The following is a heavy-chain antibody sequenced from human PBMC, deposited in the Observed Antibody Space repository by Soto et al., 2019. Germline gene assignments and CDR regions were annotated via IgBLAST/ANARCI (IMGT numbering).Heavy chain of an antibody. CDR2: ISYDGSNK. CDR3: AKDRSYSYGSETYGMDV. Sequence: QVQLVESGGGVVQPGRSLRLSCAASGFTFSSYGMHWVRQAPGKGLEWVAVISYDGSNKYYADSGKGRFTISRDNSKNPLYLQMNSLRAEDTAVYYCAKDRSYSYGSETYGMDVWGQGTTVTVSS. D-gene: IGHD5-18*01. CDR1: GFTFSSYG. V-gene: IGHV3-30*18. J-gene: IGHJ6*02.